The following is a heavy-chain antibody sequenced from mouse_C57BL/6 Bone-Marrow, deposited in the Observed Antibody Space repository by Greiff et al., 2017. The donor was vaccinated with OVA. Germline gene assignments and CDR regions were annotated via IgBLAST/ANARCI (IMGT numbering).Heavy chain of an antibody. CDR3: AIGGVTPWFAY. V-gene: IGHV7-3*01. CDR1: GFTFTDYY. J-gene: IGHJ3*01. Sequence: EVHLVESGGGLVQPGGSLSLSCAASGFTFTDYYMSWVRQPPGKALEWLGFIRNKANGYTTEYSASVKGRFTISRDNSQSILYLQMNALRAEDSATYYCAIGGVTPWFAYWGQGTLVTVSA. D-gene: IGHD2-2*01. CDR2: IRNKANGYTT.